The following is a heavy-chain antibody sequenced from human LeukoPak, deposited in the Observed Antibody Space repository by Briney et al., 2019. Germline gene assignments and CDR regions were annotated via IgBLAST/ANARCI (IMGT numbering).Heavy chain of an antibody. CDR1: GYTFTGYY. Sequence: SVKVSCKASGYTFTGYYMHWVRQAPGQGLEWMGWINPNSGGTNYAQKFQGRVTMTRDTSISTAYMELSRLRSDDTAVYYCAREGGSATVTTRAAFDIWGQGTMVIVSS. D-gene: IGHD4-17*01. CDR2: INPNSGGT. V-gene: IGHV1-2*02. J-gene: IGHJ3*02. CDR3: AREGGSATVTTRAAFDI.